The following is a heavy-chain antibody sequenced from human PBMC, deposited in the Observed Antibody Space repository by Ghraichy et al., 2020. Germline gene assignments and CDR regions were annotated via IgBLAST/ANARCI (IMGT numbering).Heavy chain of an antibody. V-gene: IGHV5-51*01. CDR2: IYPGDSDT. J-gene: IGHJ4*02. CDR3: ARRSTAFEFAY. D-gene: IGHD5-18*01. Sequence: GESLNISCKGSGYSFSNYWIGWVRQMPGKGLELMGIIYPGDSDTRYSPSFQGQVTISGDKSISTAYLQWSSLKASDTAMYYCARRSTAFEFAYWGLGTLVTVSS. CDR1: GYSFSNYW.